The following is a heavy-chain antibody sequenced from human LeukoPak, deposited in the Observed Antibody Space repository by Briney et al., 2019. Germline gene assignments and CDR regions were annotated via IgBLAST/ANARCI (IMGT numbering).Heavy chain of an antibody. D-gene: IGHD2-2*03. CDR3: ARGAGYCSSTSCYLYYXXY. CDR1: GYTFTGYY. CDR2: INPNSGGT. V-gene: IGHV1-2*02. J-gene: IGHJ4*01. Sequence: ASVKVSCKASGYTFTGYYMHWVRQAPGQGLEWMGWINPNSGGTNYAQKFQGRVTMTRDTSISTAYMELSRLRSDDTAVYYCARGAGYCSSTSCYLYYXXYWGXXTLVTVSS.